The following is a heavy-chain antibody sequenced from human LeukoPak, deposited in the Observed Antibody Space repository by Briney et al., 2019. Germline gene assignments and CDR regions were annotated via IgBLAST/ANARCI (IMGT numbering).Heavy chain of an antibody. D-gene: IGHD2-21*02. V-gene: IGHV3-23*01. CDR1: GFSFSTYA. Sequence: GGSLTLSCVASGFSFSTYAMSWVRQSPGKGLEWVSGISGSGDDSSSGRTTHYEDSVRGRFTISRDNSKNTLHLEMNSLRVEDTALYYCAKDYTICAGDCSSPGDAFDLWGQGTMVTVSS. J-gene: IGHJ3*01. CDR3: AKDYTICAGDCSSPGDAFDL. CDR2: ISGSGDDSSSGRTT.